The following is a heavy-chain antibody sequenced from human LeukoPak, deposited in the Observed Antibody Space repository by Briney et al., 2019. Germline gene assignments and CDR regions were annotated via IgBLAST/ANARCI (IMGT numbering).Heavy chain of an antibody. CDR3: EREYHGGLFDY. Sequence: GASVKVSCKASGYTFTNYYIHWVRQAPGQGLEWMGMINPGGGGTAYAQKFQGRVTMTRDTSTSTVYMKLRSLRSEDTAVYYCEREYHGGLFDYWGQGTLVTVSS. CDR2: INPGGGGT. D-gene: IGHD2-15*01. V-gene: IGHV1-46*01. J-gene: IGHJ4*02. CDR1: GYTFTNYY.